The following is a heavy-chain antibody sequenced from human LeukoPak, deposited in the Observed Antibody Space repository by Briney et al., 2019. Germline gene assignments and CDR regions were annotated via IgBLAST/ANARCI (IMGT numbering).Heavy chain of an antibody. V-gene: IGHV1-69*13. Sequence: SVKVSCKASGGTFSSYAISWVRQAPGQGLEWMGGIIPIFGTANYAQKFQGRVTITADESTSTAYMELSSLRSEDTAVYYRARLEAMVRGVIADDAFDIWGQGTMVTVSS. J-gene: IGHJ3*02. CDR3: ARLEAMVRGVIADDAFDI. CDR1: GGTFSSYA. CDR2: IIPIFGTA. D-gene: IGHD3-10*01.